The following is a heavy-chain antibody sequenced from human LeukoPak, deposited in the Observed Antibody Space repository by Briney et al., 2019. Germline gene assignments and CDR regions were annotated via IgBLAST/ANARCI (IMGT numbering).Heavy chain of an antibody. CDR2: IYSSGNT. CDR1: GVSFSTYY. J-gene: IGHJ3*02. Sequence: SETLSLTCTASGVSFSTYYWTWLRQPAGKGLEWIGRIYSSGNTNYNPSLESRVTMSIDTSKNQFSLKLTSVTAADTAVYYCARERGILRGDAFDIWGQGTVVTVSS. D-gene: IGHD1-26*01. V-gene: IGHV4-4*07. CDR3: ARERGILRGDAFDI.